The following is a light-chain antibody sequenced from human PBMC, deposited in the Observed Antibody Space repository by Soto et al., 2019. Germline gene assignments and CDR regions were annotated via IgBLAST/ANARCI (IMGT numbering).Light chain of an antibody. CDR1: SSDVGGYNY. Sequence: QSVLTQPASVSGSPGQSITISCTGTSSDVGGYNYVSWYQQHPGKAPKLMIYEVSNRPSGLSNRFSGSKSGNTASLTIPGLQAEDEADYYCSSYTNSNTQVFGTGTKVTVL. CDR3: SSYTNSNTQV. J-gene: IGLJ1*01. V-gene: IGLV2-14*01. CDR2: EVS.